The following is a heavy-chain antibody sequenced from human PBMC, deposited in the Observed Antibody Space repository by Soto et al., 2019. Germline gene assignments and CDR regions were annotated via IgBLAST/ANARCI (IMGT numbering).Heavy chain of an antibody. Sequence: PPETLSLTCTVSGGSINSGGYYWSWIRQHPGKGLEWIGYIYYSGSTYYNPSLKSRVTISVDTSKNQFSLRLSSVTAADTAVYYCARGGLLPDYWGQGTLVTVSS. V-gene: IGHV4-31*03. CDR2: IYYSGST. CDR1: GGSINSGGYY. J-gene: IGHJ4*02. D-gene: IGHD6-19*01. CDR3: ARGGLLPDY.